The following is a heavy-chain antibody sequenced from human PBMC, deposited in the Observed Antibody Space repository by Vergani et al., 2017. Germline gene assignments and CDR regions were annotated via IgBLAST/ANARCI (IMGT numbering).Heavy chain of an antibody. J-gene: IGHJ5*02. CDR3: ARRQILTGYYSKDCFDP. CDR2: IYHSGST. Sequence: QVQLQESGPGLVKPSETLSLTCTVSGYSISSGYYWGWIRQPPGKGLEWIGSIYHSGSTYYNPSLKSRVTISVDTSKNQFSLKLSSVTAADTAVYYCARRQILTGYYSKDCFDPWGQGTLVTVSS. D-gene: IGHD3-9*01. CDR1: GYSISSGYY. V-gene: IGHV4-38-2*02.